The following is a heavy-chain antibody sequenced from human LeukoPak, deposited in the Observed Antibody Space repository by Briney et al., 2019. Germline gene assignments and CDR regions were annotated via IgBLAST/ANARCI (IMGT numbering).Heavy chain of an antibody. D-gene: IGHD5-12*01. Sequence: SSETLSLTCAVYGGTFSGYYWSWLRQPPGKGLEWSGEINHSGSTNYNPSLKSRVTISVDTSKNQFALKLSSVTAADTAVYYCARALGWLRSSLYGMDVWGQGTTVTVSS. CDR1: GGTFSGYY. CDR2: INHSGST. CDR3: ARALGWLRSSLYGMDV. J-gene: IGHJ6*02. V-gene: IGHV4-34*01.